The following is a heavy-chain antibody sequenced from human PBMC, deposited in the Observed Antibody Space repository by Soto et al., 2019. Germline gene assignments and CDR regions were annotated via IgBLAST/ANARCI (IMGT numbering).Heavy chain of an antibody. CDR2: MDEDGGTT. CDR1: GFTFSSYW. CDR3: ASDRSGRADV. D-gene: IGHD3-10*01. Sequence: EVQLVESGGGLVRPGGSLRLSCAASGFTFSSYWMHWVRQVPGKGLVWVSRMDEDGGTTDYADSVKGLFTISRDNAKNTLYLHMNSLRVEDTAVYYCASDRSGRADVW. V-gene: IGHV3-74*02. J-gene: IGHJ6*01.